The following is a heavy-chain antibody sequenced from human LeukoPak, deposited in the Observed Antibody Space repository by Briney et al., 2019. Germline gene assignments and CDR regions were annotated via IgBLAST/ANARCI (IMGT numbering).Heavy chain of an antibody. D-gene: IGHD5-12*01. Sequence: GSSVTVSRMSSGYTFTGYYMHWVRQAPGQGLEGMGWINPNSGGTNYAQKFQGRVTMTRDTSISTAYMELSRLRSDDTAVYYCARVFGRVSGYAQYYFDYWGQGTLVTVSS. CDR2: INPNSGGT. V-gene: IGHV1-2*02. CDR1: GYTFTGYY. CDR3: ARVFGRVSGYAQYYFDY. J-gene: IGHJ4*02.